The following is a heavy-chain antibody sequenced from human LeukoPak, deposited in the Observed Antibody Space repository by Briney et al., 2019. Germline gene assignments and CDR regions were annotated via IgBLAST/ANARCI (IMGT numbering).Heavy chain of an antibody. CDR2: IRHDGSVR. J-gene: IGHJ4*02. V-gene: IGHV3-30*02. Sequence: GGSLRLSCVASGFSFSNYGMIWVRQAPGKGLEWVADIRHDGSVRHYVDTVKGRFTVSRDNYKYTLYLEMGSLTAEDTAVYYCATPLSASATDYWGQGTLVTVSS. CDR1: GFSFSNYG. CDR3: ATPLSASATDY.